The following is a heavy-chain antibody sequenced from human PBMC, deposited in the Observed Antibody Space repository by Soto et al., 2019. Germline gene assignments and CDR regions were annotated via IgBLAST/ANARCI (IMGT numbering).Heavy chain of an antibody. D-gene: IGHD4-4*01. Sequence: EVQFVESGGGLVQPGGSLRLSCATSGLTFTNYYMSWVRQAPGKGLEWVANIKQDGSDKFYMDSVKGRFTISRDNAKNSVYLQMNSLTVEDTAVYYCATDSPFDYWGQGILVIVSS. J-gene: IGHJ4*02. CDR2: IKQDGSDK. CDR1: GLTFTNYY. V-gene: IGHV3-7*03. CDR3: ATDSPFDY.